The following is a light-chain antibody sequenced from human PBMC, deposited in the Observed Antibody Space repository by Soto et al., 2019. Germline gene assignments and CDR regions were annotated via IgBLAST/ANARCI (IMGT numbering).Light chain of an antibody. CDR1: QSISSW. V-gene: IGKV1-5*03. CDR3: QQYETFSGT. J-gene: IGKJ1*01. CDR2: KAS. Sequence: DIRMTQSPSTLSASVGDRVTITVRASQSISSWLAWYQQKPGKAPKLLIYKASSLESGVPSRFSGSGSGTDFTLTIASLQPDDFATYYCQQYETFSGTFGPGTKVDIK.